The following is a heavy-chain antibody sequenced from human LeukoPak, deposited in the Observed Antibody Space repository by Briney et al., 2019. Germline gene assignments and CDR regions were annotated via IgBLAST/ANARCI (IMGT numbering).Heavy chain of an antibody. CDR3: ASGDYYFDY. Sequence: SETLSLTCTVSGDSISSATYFWTWIRQPAGKGLEWIGRIYTSGSTNYNPSLKSRVTIPLDTSKNQFSLKLSSVTAADTAVYYCASGDYYFDYWGQGTLVTVSS. D-gene: IGHD4-17*01. CDR1: GDSISSATYF. J-gene: IGHJ4*02. V-gene: IGHV4-61*02. CDR2: IYTSGST.